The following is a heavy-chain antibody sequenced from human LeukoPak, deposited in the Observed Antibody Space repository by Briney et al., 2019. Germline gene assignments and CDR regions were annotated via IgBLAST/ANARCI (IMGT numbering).Heavy chain of an antibody. J-gene: IGHJ4*02. V-gene: IGHV3-11*04. CDR1: GFTFSDYY. CDR3: VRDNPRCCGVVPANIDDY. Sequence: KTGGSLRLSCAASGFTFSDYYLSWIRQAPGKGLEWISYISHDSAIIYYADSVRGRFTISRDNAKNSLYLQMHSLRAEDTAVYYCVRDNPRCCGVVPANIDDYWGQGTLVTVSS. CDR2: ISHDSAII. D-gene: IGHD2-15*01.